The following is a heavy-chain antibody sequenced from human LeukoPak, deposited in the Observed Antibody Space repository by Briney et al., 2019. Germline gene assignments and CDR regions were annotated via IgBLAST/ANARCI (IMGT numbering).Heavy chain of an antibody. V-gene: IGHV4-4*07. Sequence: PSETLSLTCTVSGGSISSYYWSWLRQPAGKGLEWLGRIYTSGSTNYNPSLKSRVTISVDTSKNQFSLKLSSVTAADTAVYYCARGGGTTSGYYYYYGMDVWGQGTTVTVSS. CDR2: IYTSGST. J-gene: IGHJ6*02. CDR3: ARGGGTTSGYYYYYGMDV. CDR1: GGSISSYY. D-gene: IGHD1-1*01.